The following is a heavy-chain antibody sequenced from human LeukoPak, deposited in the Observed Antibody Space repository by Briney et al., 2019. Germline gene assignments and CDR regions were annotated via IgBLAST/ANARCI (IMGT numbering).Heavy chain of an antibody. V-gene: IGHV4-39*01. CDR2: IYYSGST. J-gene: IGHJ6*03. CDR3: ARGDYSNYSYYYYYMDV. Sequence: PSETLSLTCTVSGGSISSSSYYWGWIRQPPGKGLEWIGSIYYSGSTYYNPSLKSRVTISVDTSKNQFSLKLSSVTAADTAVYYCARGDYSNYSYYYYYMDVWGKGTTVTVSS. CDR1: GGSISSSSYY. D-gene: IGHD4-11*01.